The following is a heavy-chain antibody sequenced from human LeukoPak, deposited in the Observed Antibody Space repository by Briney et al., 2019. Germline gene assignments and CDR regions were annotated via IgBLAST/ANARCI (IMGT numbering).Heavy chain of an antibody. Sequence: GGSLRLSCAASGFTFSSSAMSWVRQAPGQGLEWVSVISGSGGSTYYADSVKGRFTISRVNSKKTLYLQMNSLRAEGTAVYYWACSGQLLNLVVGYDFGYWGQGTLVTVSS. CDR2: ISGSGGST. V-gene: IGHV3-23*01. D-gene: IGHD2-2*01. CDR1: GFTFSSSA. J-gene: IGHJ4*02. CDR3: ACSGQLLNLVVGYDFGY.